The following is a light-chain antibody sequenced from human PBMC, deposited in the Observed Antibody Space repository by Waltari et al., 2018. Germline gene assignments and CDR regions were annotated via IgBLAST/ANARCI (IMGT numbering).Light chain of an antibody. CDR3: QQYHDYSA. Sequence: DIQMTQSPSSLSASVGDRVTVTCRASQSISNFLNWYQHKPGKAPRLLIYKAFNLESGVPGRFSGSASGTEFNLTISSLQPDDSATYYCQQYHDYSAFGQGTKLEIK. CDR1: QSISNF. J-gene: IGKJ2*01. V-gene: IGKV1-5*03. CDR2: KAF.